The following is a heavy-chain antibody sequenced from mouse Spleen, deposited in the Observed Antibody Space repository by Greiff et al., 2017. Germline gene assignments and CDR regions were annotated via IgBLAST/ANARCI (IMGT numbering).Heavy chain of an antibody. J-gene: IGHJ2*01. CDR3: TRRPTTVGFDY. D-gene: IGHD1-1*01. CDR1: GYTFTDYE. CDR2: IDPETGGT. V-gene: IGHV1-15*01. Sequence: VQLVESGAELVRPGASVTLSCKASGYTFTDYEMHWVKQTPVHGLEWIGAIDPETGGTAYNQKFKGKAILTADKSSSTAYMELRSLTSEDSAVYYCTRRPTTVGFDYWGQGTTLTVSS.